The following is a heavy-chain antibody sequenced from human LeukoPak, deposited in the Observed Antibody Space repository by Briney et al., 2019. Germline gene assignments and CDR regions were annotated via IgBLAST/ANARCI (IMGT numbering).Heavy chain of an antibody. CDR2: ISGSGSST. V-gene: IGHV3-23*01. Sequence: GGSLRLSCAASGFTFSSYAMSWVRQAPGKGLEWVSPISGSGSSTYYADSVKGRFTISRDNSKDTLYLQMNSLRAEDTAVYYCAKGVAVASPYYFDYWGQGTLVTVSS. J-gene: IGHJ4*02. CDR1: GFTFSSYA. CDR3: AKGVAVASPYYFDY. D-gene: IGHD6-19*01.